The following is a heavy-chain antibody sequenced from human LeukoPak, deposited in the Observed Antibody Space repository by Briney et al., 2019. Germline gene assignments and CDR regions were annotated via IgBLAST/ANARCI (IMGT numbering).Heavy chain of an antibody. V-gene: IGHV3-53*01. J-gene: IGHJ4*02. CDR3: ARRAGEYSHPYDY. CDR2: IYSGGNT. CDR1: GFPVSINS. Sequence: GGSLRLSCTVSGFPVSINSMSWVRQAPGKGLEWVSFIYSGGNTHYSDSVKGRFTISRDNSKNTLYLQMNSLRAEDTAVYYCARRAGEYSHPYDYWGQGTLVTVSS. D-gene: IGHD4-17*01.